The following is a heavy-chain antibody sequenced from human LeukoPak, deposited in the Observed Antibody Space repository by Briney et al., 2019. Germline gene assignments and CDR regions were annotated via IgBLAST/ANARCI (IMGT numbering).Heavy chain of an antibody. CDR3: ARKYSSTWYFDY. D-gene: IGHD6-13*01. Sequence: GESLKIASKDSGYSFTTYWIGWVRQMPGKGLEWMGIIYPGDSDTRYSPSFQGQVTISADKSISTAYLQWSSLKASDTAMYYCARKYSSTWYFDYWGQGTLVIVSS. J-gene: IGHJ4*02. CDR2: IYPGDSDT. V-gene: IGHV5-51*01. CDR1: GYSFTTYW.